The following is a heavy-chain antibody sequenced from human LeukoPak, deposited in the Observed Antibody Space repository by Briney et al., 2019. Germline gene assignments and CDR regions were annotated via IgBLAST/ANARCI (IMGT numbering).Heavy chain of an antibody. CDR2: ISGSGGST. Sequence: GGSLRLSCAASGFTFSSHDMSWVRQTPGKGLEGVSGISGSGGSTDYSDSVKGRFTISRDNSKDTLYLQMDSLRAEDTAVYYCAKEVYCGGDCSRWFDPWGQGTLVTVSS. J-gene: IGHJ5*02. CDR3: AKEVYCGGDCSRWFDP. D-gene: IGHD2-21*02. CDR1: GFTFSSHD. V-gene: IGHV3-23*01.